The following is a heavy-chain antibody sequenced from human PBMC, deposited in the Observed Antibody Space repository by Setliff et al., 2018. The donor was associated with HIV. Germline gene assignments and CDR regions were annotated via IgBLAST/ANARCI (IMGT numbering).Heavy chain of an antibody. CDR1: GYSFTDYW. CDR3: ARGSSSVNYYHYGLDV. V-gene: IGHV5-51*01. CDR2: IYPGDSET. Sequence: PGESLKISCRASGYSFTDYWIGWVRQMPGKGLECMGIIYPGDSETKYSPSFQGQVTISADKSINTAYLQWRSLKASDTAIYYCARGSSSVNYYHYGLDVWGQGTTVTVSS. J-gene: IGHJ6*02. D-gene: IGHD3-10*01.